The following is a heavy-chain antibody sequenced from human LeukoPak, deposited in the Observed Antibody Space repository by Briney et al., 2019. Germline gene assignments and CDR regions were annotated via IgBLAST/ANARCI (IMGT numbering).Heavy chain of an antibody. CDR3: ARRPTIAVEYFDY. Sequence: GASVKVSCKASGGTFSSYAISWVRQAPEQGLEWMGGIIPIFGTANYAQKFQGRVTITADESTTTAYMELSSLRSEDTAVYYCARRPTIAVEYFDYWGQGTLVTVSS. CDR2: IIPIFGTA. J-gene: IGHJ4*02. D-gene: IGHD6-19*01. CDR1: GGTFSSYA. V-gene: IGHV1-69*13.